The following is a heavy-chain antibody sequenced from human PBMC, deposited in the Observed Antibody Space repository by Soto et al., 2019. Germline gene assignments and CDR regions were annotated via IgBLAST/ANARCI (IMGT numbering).Heavy chain of an antibody. J-gene: IGHJ2*01. D-gene: IGHD4-17*01. Sequence: QVQLQESGPRLVKPSVTLSLTCTVSGDSISGYYWSWIRQPPGKELEWIGYISYTERISYNPSLRSRVTMSIDTAKNQFSLRLSSVTAADTALYYCARGPTTTKPYWYFDVWGRGTLVTVSS. CDR2: ISYTERI. CDR1: GDSISGYY. CDR3: ARGPTTTKPYWYFDV. V-gene: IGHV4-59*07.